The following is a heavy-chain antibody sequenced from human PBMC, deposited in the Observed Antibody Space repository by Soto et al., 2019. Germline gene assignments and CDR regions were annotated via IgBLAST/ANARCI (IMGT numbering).Heavy chain of an antibody. V-gene: IGHV3-13*01. J-gene: IGHJ5*01. CDR1: GFSFSSYD. CDR3: ERGLGAGIVRGVLNWLDS. D-gene: IGHD3-10*02. CDR2: IGSAGDT. Sequence: GGSLRLSCAASGFSFSSYDMHWVRQATGEGLEWVSSIGSAGDTYYTGYVKGRFSRSRENAKNSLKLPMNSLRAGDTAVNYCERGLGAGIVRGVLNWLDSWGQGTLVTVSS.